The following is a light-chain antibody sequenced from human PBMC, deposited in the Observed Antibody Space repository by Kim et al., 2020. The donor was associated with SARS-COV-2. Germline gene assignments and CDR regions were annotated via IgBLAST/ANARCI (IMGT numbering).Light chain of an antibody. Sequence: GQSVTISCTATKTDVGNYNLFSWYQHHPGKAPTLIIFELTKRPSGAPGRFSGSKSGNTASLTISGLQAEDEAEYYCCSYANSRTWVFGGGTRLTVL. J-gene: IGLJ3*02. V-gene: IGLV2-23*02. CDR2: ELT. CDR1: KTDVGNYNL. CDR3: CSYANSRTWV.